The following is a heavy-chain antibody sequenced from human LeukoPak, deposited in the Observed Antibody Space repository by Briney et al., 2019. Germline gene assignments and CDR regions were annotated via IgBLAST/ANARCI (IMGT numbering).Heavy chain of an antibody. CDR1: GFTFSSYA. J-gene: IGHJ4*02. CDR2: ISGSGGST. CDR3: AKAILDSRQSANY. Sequence: PGGSLRPSCAASGFTFSSYAMSWVRQAPGKGLEWVSAISGSGGSTYYADSVKGRFTISRDNSKNTLYLQMNGLRAEDTAVYYCAKAILDSRQSANYWGQGTLVTVSS. V-gene: IGHV3-23*01. D-gene: IGHD3-3*01.